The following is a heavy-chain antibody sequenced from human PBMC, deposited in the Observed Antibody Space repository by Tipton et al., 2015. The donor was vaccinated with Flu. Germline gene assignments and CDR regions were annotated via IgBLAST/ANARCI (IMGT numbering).Heavy chain of an antibody. Sequence: QLVQSGGGVVQPGGSLSLSCAASGFNFNTYGMHWVRQAPGKGLEWVAFIGYDGSHKYDADSVKCRFTISRDNSKNTMFLQMNSLRSEDTAVYYCARFILGARFDYWGRGTLVTVSS. CDR1: GFNFNTYG. J-gene: IGHJ4*02. CDR2: IGYDGSHK. V-gene: IGHV3-30*19. CDR3: ARFILGARFDY. D-gene: IGHD1-26*01.